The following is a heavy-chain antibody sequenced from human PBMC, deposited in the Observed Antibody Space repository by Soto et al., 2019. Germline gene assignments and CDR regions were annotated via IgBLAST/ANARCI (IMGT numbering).Heavy chain of an antibody. D-gene: IGHD1-1*01. Sequence: GASVTVSCKASGGTFSSYAISWVRQAPGQGLEWMGGIIPIFGTANYAQKFQGRVTITADKSTSTAYMELSSLRSEDTAVYYCAREDSTLERIHDAFDIWGQGTMVTVSS. V-gene: IGHV1-69*06. CDR1: GGTFSSYA. CDR2: IIPIFGTA. J-gene: IGHJ3*02. CDR3: AREDSTLERIHDAFDI.